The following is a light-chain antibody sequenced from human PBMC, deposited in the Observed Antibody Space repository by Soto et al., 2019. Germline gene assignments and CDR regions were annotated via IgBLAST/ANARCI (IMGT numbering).Light chain of an antibody. CDR2: GAS. V-gene: IGKV1-39*01. CDR1: QSISRY. Sequence: DIQMTQSPSSLSASVGDRVTITCRAGQSISRYLNWYQHKPGKAPNLLIYGASSLQSGVPSRFTGSGSGTDFTLTISTLQPEDFESYYCQQSYTTPWTFGQGTKVDIK. CDR3: QQSYTTPWT. J-gene: IGKJ1*01.